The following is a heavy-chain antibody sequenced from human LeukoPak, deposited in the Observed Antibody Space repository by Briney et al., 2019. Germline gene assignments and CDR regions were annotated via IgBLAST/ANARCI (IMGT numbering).Heavy chain of an antibody. J-gene: IGHJ5*02. V-gene: IGHV3-74*01. D-gene: IGHD3-22*01. Sequence: GGSLRLSCTASGFTFSNYAIHWVRQAPGKGLVWVSRINSAGSSTGYADSVKGRFTISRDNAKNTLYMQMNSLRAEDTAVYYCAREYYYDSSGYTSDPWGQGTLVTVSS. CDR3: AREYYYDSSGYTSDP. CDR2: INSAGSST. CDR1: GFTFSNYA.